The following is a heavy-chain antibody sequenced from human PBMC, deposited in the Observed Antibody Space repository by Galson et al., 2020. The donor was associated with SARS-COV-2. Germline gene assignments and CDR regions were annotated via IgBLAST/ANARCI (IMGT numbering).Heavy chain of an antibody. CDR1: GFTFSSYG. V-gene: IGHV3-30*18. J-gene: IGHJ4*02. Sequence: GSLRLSCAASGFTFSSYGMHWVRQAPGKGLEWVAVISYDGSNKYYADSVKGRFTISRDNSKNTLYLQMNSLRAEDTAVYYCAKTYSGSYLHYFDYWGQETLVTVSS. CDR3: AKTYSGSYLHYFDY. D-gene: IGHD1-26*01. CDR2: ISYDGSNK.